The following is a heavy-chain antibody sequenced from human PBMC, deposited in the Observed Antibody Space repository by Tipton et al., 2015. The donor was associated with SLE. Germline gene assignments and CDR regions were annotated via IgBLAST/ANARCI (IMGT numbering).Heavy chain of an antibody. D-gene: IGHD2-21*02. CDR3: AKDQGTVWVTYFDS. V-gene: IGHV3-23*01. CDR1: GFTFSSYA. CDR2: MSGSGDSR. J-gene: IGHJ4*02. Sequence: SLRLSCAASGFTFSSYAMSWVRQAPGKGLEWVSAMSGSGDSRYYADSVKGRFTISRDYFKNTLYLQMDSLRAEDTALYYCAKDQGTVWVTYFDSWGQGTLVTVS.